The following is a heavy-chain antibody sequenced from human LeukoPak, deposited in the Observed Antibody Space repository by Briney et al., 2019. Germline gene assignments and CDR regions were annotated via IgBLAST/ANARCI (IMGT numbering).Heavy chain of an antibody. D-gene: IGHD3-10*01. CDR2: IYYSGST. CDR3: ARLTGVGVKIDY. V-gene: IGHV4-39*01. CDR1: GGSISSSSYY. J-gene: IGHJ4*02. Sequence: PSETLSLTCTVSGGSISSSSYYWGWIRQPPGEGLEWIGSIYYSGSTYYNPSLKSRVTISVDTSKNQFSLKLSPVTAADTAVYYCARLTGVGVKIDYWGQGTLVTVSS.